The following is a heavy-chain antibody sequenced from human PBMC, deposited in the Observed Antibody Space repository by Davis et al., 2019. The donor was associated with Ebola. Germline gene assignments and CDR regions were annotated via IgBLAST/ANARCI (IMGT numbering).Heavy chain of an antibody. Sequence: MPGGSLRLSCAVYGGSFSGYYWSWIRQPPGKGLEWIGEINHSGSTNYNPSLKSRVTISVDTSKNQFSLKLSSVTAADTAVYYCARVVVGATTYGMDVWGQGTTVTVSS. CDR1: GGSFSGYY. J-gene: IGHJ6*02. V-gene: IGHV4-34*01. D-gene: IGHD1-26*01. CDR3: ARVVVGATTYGMDV. CDR2: INHSGST.